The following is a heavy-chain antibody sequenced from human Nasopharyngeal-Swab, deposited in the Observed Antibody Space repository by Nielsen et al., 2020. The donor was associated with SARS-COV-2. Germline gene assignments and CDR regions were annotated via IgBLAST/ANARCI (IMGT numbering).Heavy chain of an antibody. V-gene: IGHV3-33*01. CDR3: ARGRTSGYSYGFYFDY. J-gene: IGHJ4*02. CDR1: GFTFSSYG. D-gene: IGHD5-18*01. Sequence: GGSLRLSCAASGFTFSSYGMHWVRQAPGKGLEWVAVIWYDGSNKYYADSVKGRFTTSRDNSKNTLYLQMNSLRAEDTAVYYCARGRTSGYSYGFYFDYWGQGTLVTVSS. CDR2: IWYDGSNK.